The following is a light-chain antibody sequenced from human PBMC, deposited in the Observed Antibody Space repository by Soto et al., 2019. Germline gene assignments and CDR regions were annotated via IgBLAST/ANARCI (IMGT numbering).Light chain of an antibody. V-gene: IGKV3-15*01. Sequence: EIVMTQSPATLSVSPGERATLSCRASQSISSELAWYQQKPGQPPRLLIYGASTRATGVPARFTGSGSGSDFTLPISGPQSEDFAVYYCQQGHNWPLTFGQGTRLEI. CDR3: QQGHNWPLT. J-gene: IGKJ2*01. CDR1: QSISSE. CDR2: GAS.